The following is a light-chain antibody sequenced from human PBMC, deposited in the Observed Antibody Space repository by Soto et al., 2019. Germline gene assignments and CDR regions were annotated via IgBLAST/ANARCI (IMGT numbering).Light chain of an antibody. CDR3: CSYAGSSSYV. Sequence: QSVLTQPASVSGSPGQSITISCTGTSSDVGTYSLVSWYQQHPGKAPKVMIYEATERPSGVSSRFSGSKSANTASLTISGLQTEDEADYFCCSYAGSSSYVFGTGTKLTVL. CDR1: SSDVGTYSL. V-gene: IGLV2-23*01. J-gene: IGLJ1*01. CDR2: EAT.